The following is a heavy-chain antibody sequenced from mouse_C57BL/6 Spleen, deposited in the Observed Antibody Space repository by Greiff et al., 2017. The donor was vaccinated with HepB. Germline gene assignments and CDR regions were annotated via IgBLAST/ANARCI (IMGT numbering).Heavy chain of an antibody. Sequence: VQLQQSGAELARPGASVKMSCKASGYTFTSYTMHWVEQRPGQGLEWIGYINPSSGYTKYNQKFKDKATLTADKSSSTAYMQLSSLTSEDSAVYYCAREEFAYWGQGTLVTVSA. CDR3: AREEFAY. V-gene: IGHV1-4*01. J-gene: IGHJ3*01. CDR1: GYTFTSYT. CDR2: INPSSGYT.